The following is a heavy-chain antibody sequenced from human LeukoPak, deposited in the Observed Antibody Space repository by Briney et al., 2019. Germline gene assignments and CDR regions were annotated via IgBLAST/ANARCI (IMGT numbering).Heavy chain of an antibody. Sequence: ASVKVSCKASGYTFTGYYMHWVRQAPGQGLEWMGWINPNSGGTNYAQKFQGRVTMTRDTSICTAYMELSRLRSDDTAVYYCARDLFLYYYDSSGYYIDPWGQGTLVTVSS. J-gene: IGHJ5*02. V-gene: IGHV1-2*02. D-gene: IGHD3-22*01. CDR1: GYTFTGYY. CDR3: ARDLFLYYYDSSGYYIDP. CDR2: INPNSGGT.